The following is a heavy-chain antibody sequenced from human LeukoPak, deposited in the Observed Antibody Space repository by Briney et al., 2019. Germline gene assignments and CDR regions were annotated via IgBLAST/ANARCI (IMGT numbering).Heavy chain of an antibody. V-gene: IGHV3-30*03. CDR3: RAATRFLDYYYDY. J-gene: IGHJ4*02. CDR2: ISSDGSNK. CDR1: GFIFNSFG. D-gene: IGHD3-22*01. Sequence: GGSLRLSCAASGFIFNSFGMHWVHQAPGKGLEWVAVISSDGSNKYYADSVRGRFTISRDNSKDTLYLQMNSLTPEDTAVYYCRAATRFLDYYYDYWGQGILVTVSS.